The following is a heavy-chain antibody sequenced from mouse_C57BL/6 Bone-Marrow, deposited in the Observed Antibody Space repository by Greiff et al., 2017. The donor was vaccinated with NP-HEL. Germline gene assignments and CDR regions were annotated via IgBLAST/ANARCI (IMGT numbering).Heavy chain of an antibody. V-gene: IGHV14-4*01. J-gene: IGHJ3*01. CDR1: GFNIKDDY. CDR3: TTYYGYDLFAY. Sequence: EVQGVESGAELVRPGASVKLSCTASGFNIKDDYMHWVKQRPEQGLEWIGWIDPENGDTEYASKFQGKATITADTSSNTAYLQLSSLTSEDTAVYYCTTYYGYDLFAYWGQGTLVTVSA. CDR2: IDPENGDT. D-gene: IGHD2-2*01.